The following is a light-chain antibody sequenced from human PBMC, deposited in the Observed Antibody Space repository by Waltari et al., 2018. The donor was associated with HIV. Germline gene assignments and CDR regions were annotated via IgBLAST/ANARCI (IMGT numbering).Light chain of an antibody. CDR3: HQRSNWPIT. Sequence: EIVLTQSPGTLTLSPGERATLSCRASQRVSSYLAWYHHKPGQAPRLLIYGASTRATGIPARFSGSGSGTDFTLTISSLEPGDFGVYYCHQRSNWPITFGQGTRLEIK. CDR2: GAS. J-gene: IGKJ5*01. V-gene: IGKV3-11*01. CDR1: QRVSSY.